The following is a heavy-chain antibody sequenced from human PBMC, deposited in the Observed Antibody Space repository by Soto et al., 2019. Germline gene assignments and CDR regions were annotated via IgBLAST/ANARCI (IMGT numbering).Heavy chain of an antibody. J-gene: IGHJ5*02. CDR2: INPSGGST. CDR3: ARTIVVVPDSWFDP. Sequence: ASVTVSCQAAGYSFTSYYMHWVRQAPGQGLEWMGIINPSGGSTSYAQKFQGRVTMTRDTSTSTVYMELSSLRSEDTAVYYCARTIVVVPDSWFDPWGQGTLVTVSS. CDR1: GYSFTSYY. D-gene: IGHD2-2*01. V-gene: IGHV1-46*03.